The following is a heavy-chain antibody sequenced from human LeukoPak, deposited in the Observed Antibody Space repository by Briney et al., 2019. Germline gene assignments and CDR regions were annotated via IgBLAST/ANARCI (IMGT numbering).Heavy chain of an antibody. D-gene: IGHD2-2*01. CDR2: IYYSGST. V-gene: IGHV4-59*08. Sequence: SETLSLTCTVSGGSISSYYWSWIRQPPGKGLEWIGYIYYSGSTNYNPSLKSRVTISVDTSKNQFSLKLSSVTAADTAVYYCARGYCSSTSCYAGNYYYYMELWGKGTTVTVSS. CDR1: GGSISSYY. J-gene: IGHJ6*03. CDR3: ARGYCSSTSCYAGNYYYYMEL.